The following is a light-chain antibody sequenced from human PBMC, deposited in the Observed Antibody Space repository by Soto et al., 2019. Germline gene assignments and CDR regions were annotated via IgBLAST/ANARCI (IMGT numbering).Light chain of an antibody. V-gene: IGLV2-8*01. CDR1: SSDVGGYNY. J-gene: IGLJ3*02. CDR3: SSYAGSNNWV. Sequence: QSVLTQPPSASGSPGQSVTISCTGTSSDVGGYNYISWYQQHPGKAPKLMIFEVTKRPSGVPHRFSGPKSGNTASLTVSGLQAEDEGDYYCSSYAGSNNWVFGGGTKLTVL. CDR2: EVT.